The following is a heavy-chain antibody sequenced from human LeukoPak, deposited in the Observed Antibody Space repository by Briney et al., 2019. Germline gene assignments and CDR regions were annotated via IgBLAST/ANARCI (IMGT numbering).Heavy chain of an antibody. J-gene: IGHJ5*02. CDR2: ISYDGSNK. D-gene: IGHD3-9*01. CDR1: GFTFSSYA. Sequence: GGSLRLSCAASGFTFSSYAMHWVRQAPGKGLEWVAVISYDGSNKYYADSVKGRFTISRDNSKNTLYLQMNSLRAEDTAVYYCAREVSHYDILTGPINWFDPWGQGTLVTVSS. CDR3: AREVSHYDILTGPINWFDP. V-gene: IGHV3-30*04.